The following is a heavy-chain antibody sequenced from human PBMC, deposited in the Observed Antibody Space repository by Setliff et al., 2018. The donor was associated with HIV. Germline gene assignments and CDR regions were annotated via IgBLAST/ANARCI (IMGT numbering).Heavy chain of an antibody. CDR1: GYSLTSYS. CDR3: ARGGRFSAPGRDIWYYYYYMDV. D-gene: IGHD3-9*01. J-gene: IGHJ6*03. V-gene: IGHV1-46*01. CDR2: INPNSGST. Sequence: ASVMVSCKASGYSLTSYSINWVRQAPGQGLEWIGIINPNSGSTSYAQNFQGRVTMTRDTSTSTVYMELSGLRSEDTAVYYCARGGRFSAPGRDIWYYYYYMDVWGKGTTVTVSS.